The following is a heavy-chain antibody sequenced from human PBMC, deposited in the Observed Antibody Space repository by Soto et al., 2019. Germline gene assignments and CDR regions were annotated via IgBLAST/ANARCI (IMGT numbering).Heavy chain of an antibody. CDR2: ISAYNGNT. CDR3: ARQSTIFGVVITD. J-gene: IGHJ4*02. V-gene: IGHV1-18*01. Sequence: ASVKVSCKASGDTFTSYGISWVRQAPGQGLEWMGWISAYNGNTNYAQKLQGRVTISVDTSKNQFSLKLSSVTAADTAVYYCARQSTIFGVVITDWGQGTLVTVSS. D-gene: IGHD3-3*01. CDR1: GDTFTSYG.